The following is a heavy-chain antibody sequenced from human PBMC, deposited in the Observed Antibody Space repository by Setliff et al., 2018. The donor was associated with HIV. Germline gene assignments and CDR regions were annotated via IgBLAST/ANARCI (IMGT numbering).Heavy chain of an antibody. Sequence: LSLTCTVSGGSIRTSRYYWGWIRQPPGKGLEWIGSINYRGNTYYNPSLKSRADISVDTSKNQISLKLSPVTAAGTAVYYCASRDGSESPYICDDYMDVWGEGTAVTVSS. D-gene: IGHD3-10*01. CDR2: INYRGNT. J-gene: IGHJ6*03. CDR3: ASRDGSESPYICDDYMDV. CDR1: GGSIRTSRYY. V-gene: IGHV4-39*01.